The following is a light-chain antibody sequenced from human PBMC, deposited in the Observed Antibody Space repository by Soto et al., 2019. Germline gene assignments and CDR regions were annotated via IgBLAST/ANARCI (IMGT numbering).Light chain of an antibody. CDR1: ISDVGGYNY. J-gene: IGLJ1*01. CDR2: DVN. V-gene: IGLV2-8*01. CDR3: SSYAGSTSFDV. Sequence: QSALTQPPSASGSPGQSVAISCTGTISDVGGYNYVSWYQQHPGKAPKLMIYDVNKRPSGVPDRFSGSKSGNTASLTVSGLQAEDEADYYCSSYAGSTSFDVFGTGTKVTVL.